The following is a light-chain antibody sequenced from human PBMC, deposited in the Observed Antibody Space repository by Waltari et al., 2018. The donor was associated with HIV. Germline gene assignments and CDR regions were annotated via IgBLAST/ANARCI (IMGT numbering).Light chain of an antibody. J-gene: IGLJ2*01. Sequence: QSVLTQPPSASGTPEQRVSISCSGSTSNIGRNTVSWFQQLPGAAPTVLIFGKNRRPPGVPDRFPGSKSGTSASLAISGLQFEDEADYYCASWDDSLNGPVFGGGTKLTV. CDR1: TSNIGRNT. V-gene: IGLV1-44*01. CDR3: ASWDDSLNGPV. CDR2: GKN.